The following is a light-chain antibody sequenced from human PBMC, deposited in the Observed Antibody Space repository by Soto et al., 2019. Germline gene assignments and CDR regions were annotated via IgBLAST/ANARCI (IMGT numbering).Light chain of an antibody. CDR2: SAS. Sequence: DVQMTQSPSSLSASVGDGVTITCRASPGISRFLNWYQFKVGKAPKLLIHSASTLQTGVPSRFSGGGSGTEFTLTITNLQPEDSAIYYCHQSYGSPYTFGQGTKLEIK. V-gene: IGKV1-39*01. J-gene: IGKJ2*01. CDR3: HQSYGSPYT. CDR1: PGISRF.